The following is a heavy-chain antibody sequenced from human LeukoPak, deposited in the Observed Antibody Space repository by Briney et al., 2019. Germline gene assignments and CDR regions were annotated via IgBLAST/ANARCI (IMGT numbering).Heavy chain of an antibody. D-gene: IGHD3-22*01. V-gene: IGHV3-30*03. CDR2: ISYDGSNK. Sequence: GGSLRLSCAASGFTFSSYGMHWVRQAPGKGLEWVAFISYDGSNKYYADSVKGRFTISRDNSKNTLYLQMNSLRAEDTAVYYCARSITMIVVVPDAFDIWGQGTMVTVSS. J-gene: IGHJ3*02. CDR1: GFTFSSYG. CDR3: ARSITMIVVVPDAFDI.